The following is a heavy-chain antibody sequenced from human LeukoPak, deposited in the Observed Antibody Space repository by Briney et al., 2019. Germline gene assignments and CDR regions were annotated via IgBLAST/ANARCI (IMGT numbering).Heavy chain of an antibody. J-gene: IGHJ3*02. CDR2: IYSSGST. CDR1: GGSISNYY. Sequence: KPSETLSLTCTVSGGSISNYYWSWIRQPAGKGLGWIGRIYSSGSTNYNPSLKSRVTMSVDTSKNQFSLKLSSVTAADTAVYYCARRAYDTGYDAFDIWGQGTIVTVSS. CDR3: ARRAYDTGYDAFDI. V-gene: IGHV4-4*07. D-gene: IGHD3-22*01.